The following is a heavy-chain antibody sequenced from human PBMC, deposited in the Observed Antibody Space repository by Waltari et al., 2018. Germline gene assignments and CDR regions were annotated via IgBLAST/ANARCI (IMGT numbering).Heavy chain of an antibody. CDR3: ARDRGRGLYRDS. D-gene: IGHD2-15*01. J-gene: IGHJ4*02. CDR1: GDSMSSNNW. CDR2: SHRSGRT. V-gene: IGHV4-4*02. Sequence: QLQLQESGPGLVKPSGTLSLTCTVSGDSMSSNNWWSWVRQPPEKGLEWIGQSHRSGRTNYNPSLESRVSISLDTANKQLSLKVTSTTAADTAVYYCARDRGRGLYRDSWGQGILVTVSP.